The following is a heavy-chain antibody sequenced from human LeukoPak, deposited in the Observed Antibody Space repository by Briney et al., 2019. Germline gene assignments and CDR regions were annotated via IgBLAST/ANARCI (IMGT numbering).Heavy chain of an antibody. CDR1: GFTFSSYG. J-gene: IGHJ4*02. CDR2: ISYDGSNK. CDR3: AKRGDYGGNSPFDY. D-gene: IGHD4-23*01. Sequence: GGSPRPSCAASGFTFSSYGMHWVRQAPGKGLEWVAVISYDGSNKYYADSVKGRFTISRDNSKNTLYLQMNSLRAEDTAVYYCAKRGDYGGNSPFDYWGQGTLVTVSS. V-gene: IGHV3-30*18.